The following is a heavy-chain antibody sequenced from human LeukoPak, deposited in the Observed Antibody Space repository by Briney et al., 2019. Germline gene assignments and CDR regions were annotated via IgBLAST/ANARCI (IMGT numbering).Heavy chain of an antibody. V-gene: IGHV4-34*01. D-gene: IGHD3-10*01. CDR2: INHSGST. J-gene: IGHJ4*02. CDR1: GGSFSGYY. CDR3: ARYGHYGSGSPLVRY. Sequence: SETLSLTCAVYGGSFSGYYWSWIRQPPGKGLEWIGEINHSGSTNYNPSLKSRVTISVDTSKNQFSLKLSSVTAADTAVYYCARYGHYGSGSPLVRYWGQGTLVTVSS.